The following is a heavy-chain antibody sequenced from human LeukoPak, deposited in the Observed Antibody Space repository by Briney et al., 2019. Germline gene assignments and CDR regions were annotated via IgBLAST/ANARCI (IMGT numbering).Heavy chain of an antibody. Sequence: GGSLRLSCAASGFTFSSYAMGWVRQAPGKGLEWVSVISGSGGSTYYADSVKGRFTISRDNSKNMLYLQVRSLRAEDTAVYYCAKGREVIWESPGTFDYWGQGTLVTVSS. V-gene: IGHV3-23*01. CDR3: AKGREVIWESPGTFDY. J-gene: IGHJ4*02. D-gene: IGHD3-22*01. CDR1: GFTFSSYA. CDR2: ISGSGGST.